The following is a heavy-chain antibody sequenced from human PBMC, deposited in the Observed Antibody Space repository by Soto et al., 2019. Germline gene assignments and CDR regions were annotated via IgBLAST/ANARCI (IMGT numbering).Heavy chain of an antibody. D-gene: IGHD3-3*01. CDR2: ISGSDGKT. V-gene: IGHV3-23*01. CDR3: ARWSYLDY. Sequence: LRLSCAASGFSFSSYAMSWVRQAPGKGLEWVSTISGSDGKTFYADSVKGRFSISRDTSKNTLYLQMNSLRADDTAVYYCARWSYLDYWGQGTRVTVSS. CDR1: GFSFSSYA. J-gene: IGHJ4*02.